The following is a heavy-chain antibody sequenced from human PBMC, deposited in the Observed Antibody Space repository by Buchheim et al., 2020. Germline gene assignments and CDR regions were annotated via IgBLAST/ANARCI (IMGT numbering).Heavy chain of an antibody. V-gene: IGHV3-23*01. CDR2: ISGSGGST. D-gene: IGHD3-22*01. Sequence: EVQLLESGGGLVQPGGSLRLSCAASGFTLSSYAMSWVRQAPGKGLEWVSAISGSGGSTYYADSVKGRFTISRDNSKNTLYVQMNSLRAEDTAIYYCAKEGDYYRPYSRGHFDYWGQGTL. CDR3: AKEGDYYRPYSRGHFDY. J-gene: IGHJ4*02. CDR1: GFTLSSYA.